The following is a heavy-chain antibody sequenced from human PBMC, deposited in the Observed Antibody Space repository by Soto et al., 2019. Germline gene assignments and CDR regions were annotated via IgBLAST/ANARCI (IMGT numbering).Heavy chain of an antibody. D-gene: IGHD2-2*01. CDR1: GGTFSSYA. CDR2: IIPISGTA. V-gene: IGHV1-69*01. Sequence: QVQLVQSEAEVKKPGSSVKVSCKASGGTFSSYAISWVRQAPGQGHEWMGGIIPISGTANYAQKFQGRVTITADESTSTAYMELSSLRSEDTAVYYCARSQGSSTSLEIYYYYYYGMDVWGQGTTVTVSS. J-gene: IGHJ6*02. CDR3: ARSQGSSTSLEIYYYYYYGMDV.